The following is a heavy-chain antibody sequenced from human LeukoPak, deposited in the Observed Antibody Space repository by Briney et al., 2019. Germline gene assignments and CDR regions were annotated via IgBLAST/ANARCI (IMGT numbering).Heavy chain of an antibody. J-gene: IGHJ4*02. V-gene: IGHV1-18*01. CDR2: INPCNGNT. CDR3: ARGGSGWFSDS. D-gene: IGHD6-19*01. CDR1: GYTFTTYG. Sequence: ASVKVSCKASGYTFTTYGIAWVRQAPGQGLEWMGWINPCNGNTDFAQKLQGRVTLTTDTSTSTAYMELRSLRSDDTAMYYCARGGSGWFSDSWGQGTLVTVSS.